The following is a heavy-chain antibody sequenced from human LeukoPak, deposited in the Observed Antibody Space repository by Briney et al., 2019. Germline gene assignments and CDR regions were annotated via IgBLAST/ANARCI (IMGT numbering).Heavy chain of an antibody. CDR1: GFTFSNDW. J-gene: IGHJ4*02. CDR3: ARSRGGSYHY. D-gene: IGHD3-16*02. Sequence: PGGSLRLSCAASGFTFSNDWMHWVRQAPGEGLVWVSRINTDGSTTTYADSVKGRFTISRDNAKNTLYLQMNSLRVEDTAVYYCARSRGGSYHYWGQGTLVTVSS. CDR2: INTDGSTT. V-gene: IGHV3-74*01.